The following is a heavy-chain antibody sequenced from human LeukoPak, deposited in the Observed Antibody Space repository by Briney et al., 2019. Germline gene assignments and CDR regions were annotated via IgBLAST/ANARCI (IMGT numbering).Heavy chain of an antibody. Sequence: GGSLRLSCAASGFTFSSYAMSWVRQAPGKGLEWVSAISGSGGSTYYADSVKGRFTISRDNSKNTLYLQMNSLRAEDTAVYYCAKGYGYSYGYIVKDYFDYWGQGTLIVVSS. V-gene: IGHV3-23*01. CDR3: AKGYGYSYGYIVKDYFDY. J-gene: IGHJ4*02. CDR1: GFTFSSYA. D-gene: IGHD5-18*01. CDR2: ISGSGGST.